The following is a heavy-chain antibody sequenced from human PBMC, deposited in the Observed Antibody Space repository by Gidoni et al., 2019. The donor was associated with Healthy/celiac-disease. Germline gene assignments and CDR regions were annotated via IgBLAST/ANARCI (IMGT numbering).Heavy chain of an antibody. CDR2: IYYSGST. CDR1: AGSISSSSYY. V-gene: IGHV4-39*01. CDR3: ASTDYYYDSSGYYSN. J-gene: IGHJ4*02. Sequence: QLQLQESRPGLVTPSETLSLTCTVSAGSISSSSYYWGWSRQPPGKGLEWIGSIYYSGSTYYNPSLKSRVTISVDTSKNQFALKLSSVTAADTAVYYCASTDYYYDSSGYYSNWGQGTLVTVSS. D-gene: IGHD3-22*01.